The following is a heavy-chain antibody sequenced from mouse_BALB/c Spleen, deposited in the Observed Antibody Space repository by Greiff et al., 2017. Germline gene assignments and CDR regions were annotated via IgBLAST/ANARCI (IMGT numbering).Heavy chain of an antibody. Sequence: VQLKESGGGLVQPGGSRKLSCAASGFTFSSFGMHWVRQAPEKGLEWVAYISSGSSTIYYADTVKGRFTISRDNPKNTLFLQMTSLRSEDTAMYYCARHGYYGFDYWGQGTTLTVSS. J-gene: IGHJ2*01. V-gene: IGHV5-17*02. D-gene: IGHD2-3*01. CDR3: ARHGYYGFDY. CDR2: ISSGSSTI. CDR1: GFTFSSFG.